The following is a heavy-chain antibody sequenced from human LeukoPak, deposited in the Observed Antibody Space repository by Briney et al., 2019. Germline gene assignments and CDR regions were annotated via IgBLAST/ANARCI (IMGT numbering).Heavy chain of an antibody. CDR1: GFTVSSNY. D-gene: IGHD2-15*01. CDR3: ARAYCSGGSCFYFDY. J-gene: IGHJ4*02. CDR2: IYSGGST. Sequence: GSLRLSCAASGFTVSSNYMSWVRQAPGKGLEWVSVIYSGGSTSYADSVKGRFTISGDNSKNTLYLQMNSLRAEDTAVYYCARAYCSGGSCFYFDYWGQGTLVTVSS. V-gene: IGHV3-53*01.